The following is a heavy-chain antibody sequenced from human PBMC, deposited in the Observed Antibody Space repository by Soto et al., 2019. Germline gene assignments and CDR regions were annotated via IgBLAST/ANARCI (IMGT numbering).Heavy chain of an antibody. J-gene: IGHJ4*02. CDR3: ARDICSGGFCLDY. V-gene: IGHV3-23*01. Sequence: GGSLRLSCAASGFTFSSYAMSWVRQAPGKGLEWVSAISGSGGSTYYADSVKGRFTISRDNSQNTLYLQLNSLRAEDTAVYYCARDICSGGFCLDYWGQGTLVTVSS. CDR2: ISGSGGST. CDR1: GFTFSSYA. D-gene: IGHD2-15*01.